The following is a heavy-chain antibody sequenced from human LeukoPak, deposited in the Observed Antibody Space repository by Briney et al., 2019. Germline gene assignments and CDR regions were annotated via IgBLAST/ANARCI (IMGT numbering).Heavy chain of an antibody. J-gene: IGHJ4*02. D-gene: IGHD6-19*01. V-gene: IGHV3-23*01. Sequence: GGSLRLSCAPSGFTFSTYSMTGVRQAPGEGLEWVSSIYPSGDSTFYADSVKGRFTISRDNSKNTLYLQMSSLRTEDTAIYYCAKDVVPDSGWDLDYWGQGTLVTVSS. CDR1: GFTFSTYS. CDR3: AKDVVPDSGWDLDY. CDR2: IYPSGDST.